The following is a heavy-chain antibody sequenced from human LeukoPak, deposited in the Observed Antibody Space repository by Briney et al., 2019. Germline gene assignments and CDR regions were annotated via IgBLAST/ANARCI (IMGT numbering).Heavy chain of an antibody. D-gene: IGHD2-8*01. Sequence: ASVKVSCKASGYTFTNYHMHWVRQAPGQGLEWMGLVKPNSGDSDFVQKFQGRVTVTTDVSATTIHMELNNLRSDDTAVYYCARDRGVPGPGNALDIWGQGTRVTVSS. V-gene: IGHV1-2*06. CDR1: GYTFTNYH. CDR2: VKPNSGDS. J-gene: IGHJ3*02. CDR3: ARDRGVPGPGNALDI.